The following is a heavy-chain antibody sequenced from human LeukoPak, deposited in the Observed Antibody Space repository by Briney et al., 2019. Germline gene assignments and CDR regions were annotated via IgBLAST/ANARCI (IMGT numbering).Heavy chain of an antibody. Sequence: GGSLRLSGTASGFTFSSYEMNWVRQAPGKGLEWVSYISSSGSTIYYADSVKGRFTISRDNAKNSLYLQMNSLRAEDTAVYYCAELGITMIGGVWGKGTTVTISS. D-gene: IGHD3-10*02. CDR2: ISSSGSTI. CDR1: GFTFSSYE. V-gene: IGHV3-48*03. CDR3: AELGITMIGGV. J-gene: IGHJ6*04.